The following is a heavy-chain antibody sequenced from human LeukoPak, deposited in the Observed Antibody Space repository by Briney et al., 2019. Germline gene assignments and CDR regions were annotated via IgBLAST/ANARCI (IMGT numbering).Heavy chain of an antibody. D-gene: IGHD1-1*01. CDR3: ARVSWNDDGADY. J-gene: IGHJ4*02. CDR2: VSPSGSIK. CDR1: GFTVSSNY. Sequence: GGSLRLSCAASGFTVSSNYMSWVRQAPGKGLEWVSYVSPSGSIKQYGDSVKGRVTISRNNAKNSLNLQMNSLRVEDTAVYYCARVSWNDDGADYWGQGTLVTVSS. V-gene: IGHV3-11*01.